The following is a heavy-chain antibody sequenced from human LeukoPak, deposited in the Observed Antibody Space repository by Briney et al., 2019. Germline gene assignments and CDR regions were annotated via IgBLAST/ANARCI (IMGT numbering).Heavy chain of an antibody. CDR2: IYYSGST. D-gene: IGHD3-10*01. V-gene: IGHV4-59*08. J-gene: IGHJ6*02. Sequence: SETLSLTCTVSGDSISSYYWSWIRQPPGKGLEWIGYIYYSGSTNYNPSLKSRVIISVDTSKNQFSLKLSSVTAADTAVYYCARGPLGFGELPYGMDVWGQGTTVTVSS. CDR3: ARGPLGFGELPYGMDV. CDR1: GDSISSYY.